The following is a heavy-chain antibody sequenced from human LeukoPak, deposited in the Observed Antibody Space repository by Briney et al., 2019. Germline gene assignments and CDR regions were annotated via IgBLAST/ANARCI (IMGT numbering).Heavy chain of an antibody. CDR3: ATSPPESIVGAAYYFDY. CDR1: GYSFTSYW. J-gene: IGHJ4*02. Sequence: KIGESLKISCKGSGYSFTSYWIGWVRQMPGKGLEWIGIIYPGDSDTRYSPSFQGQVTISADKSISTAYLQWSSLKASDTAMYYCATSPPESIVGAAYYFDYWGQGTLVTVSS. CDR2: IYPGDSDT. D-gene: IGHD1-26*01. V-gene: IGHV5-51*01.